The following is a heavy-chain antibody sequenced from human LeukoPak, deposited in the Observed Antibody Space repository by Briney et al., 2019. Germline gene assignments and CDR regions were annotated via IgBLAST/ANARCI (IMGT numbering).Heavy chain of an antibody. CDR1: GGTSSSYA. J-gene: IGHJ4*02. CDR2: IIPIFGTA. D-gene: IGHD3-3*01. V-gene: IGHV1-69*13. Sequence: SVKVSCKASGGTSSSYAISWVRQAPGQGLEWMGGIIPIFGTANYAQKFQGRVTITADESTSTAYMELSSLRSEDTAVYYCARRSAYDFWSGYSYYFDYWGQGTLVTVSS. CDR3: ARRSAYDFWSGYSYYFDY.